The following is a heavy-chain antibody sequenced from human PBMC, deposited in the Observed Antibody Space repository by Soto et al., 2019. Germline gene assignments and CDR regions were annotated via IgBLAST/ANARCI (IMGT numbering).Heavy chain of an antibody. CDR3: AKAPFGVVPDLNYYMDV. V-gene: IGHV3-23*01. CDR1: GFTFSSYA. J-gene: IGHJ6*03. CDR2: ISGSGGST. Sequence: GGSLRLSCAASGFTFSSYAMSWVRQAPGKGLEWVSAISGSGGSTYYADSVKGRFTISRDNSKNTLYLQMNSLRAEDTAVYYCAKAPFGVVPDLNYYMDVWGKGTTVTVSS. D-gene: IGHD3-3*01.